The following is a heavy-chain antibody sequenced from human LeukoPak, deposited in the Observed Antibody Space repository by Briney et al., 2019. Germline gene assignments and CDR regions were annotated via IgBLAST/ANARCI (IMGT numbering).Heavy chain of an antibody. V-gene: IGHV3-23*01. CDR3: ARIFQGDYYYYGMDV. Sequence: GGSLRLSCAASGFTFSSYAMSWVRQAPGKGLEWVSAISGSGGSTYYADSVKGRFTISRDNSKNTLYLQMNSLRGEDTAVYYCARIFQGDYYYYGMDVWGQGTTVTVSS. J-gene: IGHJ6*02. CDR1: GFTFSSYA. D-gene: IGHD2/OR15-2a*01. CDR2: ISGSGGST.